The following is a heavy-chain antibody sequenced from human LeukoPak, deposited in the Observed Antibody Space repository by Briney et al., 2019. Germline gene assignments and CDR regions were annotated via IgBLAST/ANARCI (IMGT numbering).Heavy chain of an antibody. V-gene: IGHV3-23*01. J-gene: IGHJ3*02. CDR2: ISGSGGST. CDR3: ARTAVAHDAFDI. CDR1: GFTFSSYA. Sequence: GSLRLSCAASGFTFSSYAMSWVRQAPGKGLEWVSAISGSGGSTYYADSVKGRFTISRDNSKNTLYLQMNSLGAEDTAVYYCARTAVAHDAFDIWGQGTMVTVSS. D-gene: IGHD6-19*01.